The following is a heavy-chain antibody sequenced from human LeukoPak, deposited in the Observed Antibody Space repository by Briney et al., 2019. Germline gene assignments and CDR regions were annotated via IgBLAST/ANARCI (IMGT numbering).Heavy chain of an antibody. J-gene: IGHJ4*02. CDR1: GGSISSYY. V-gene: IGHV4-59*01. D-gene: IGHD3-22*01. Sequence: SETLSLTCTVSGGSISSYYWSWIQQPPGKGLEWIGYIYYSGSTNYNPSLKSRVTISVDTSKNQFSLKLSSVTAADTAVYYCARARGARITMIVVVDYFDYWGQGTLVTVSS. CDR2: IYYSGST. CDR3: ARARGARITMIVVVDYFDY.